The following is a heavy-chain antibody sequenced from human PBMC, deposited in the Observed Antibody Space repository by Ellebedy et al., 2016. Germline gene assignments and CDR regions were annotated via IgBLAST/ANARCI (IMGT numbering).Heavy chain of an antibody. D-gene: IGHD6-13*01. CDR3: TRFSSTWYWFDP. J-gene: IGHJ5*02. Sequence: ASVKVSCXASGYTFTAYYIHWVRQAPGQGLEWMGWINPHSGGTNFAQKFQGRVTMTRDTSISTAYMELSKLRSDDTAVYYCTRFSSTWYWFDPWGQGTLVTDS. V-gene: IGHV1-2*02. CDR1: GYTFTAYY. CDR2: INPHSGGT.